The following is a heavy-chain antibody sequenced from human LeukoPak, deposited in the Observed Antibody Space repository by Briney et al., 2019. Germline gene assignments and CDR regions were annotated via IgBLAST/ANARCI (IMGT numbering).Heavy chain of an antibody. J-gene: IGHJ5*02. Sequence: KPSETLSLTCTVSGGSISSYYWSWIRQPPGKGLEWIGYIYYSGSTNYNPSLKSRVTISVDTSKNQFSLKLSSVTAADTAVYYCARDRWSCSGGSCYSGYWFDPWGQGTLVTVSS. D-gene: IGHD2-15*01. V-gene: IGHV4-59*01. CDR2: IYYSGST. CDR3: ARDRWSCSGGSCYSGYWFDP. CDR1: GGSISSYY.